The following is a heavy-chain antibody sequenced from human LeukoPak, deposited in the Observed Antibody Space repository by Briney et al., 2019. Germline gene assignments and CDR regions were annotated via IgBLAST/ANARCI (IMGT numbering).Heavy chain of an antibody. Sequence: SDTLSLTCAVFGASFNVYYWSWIRQPPRKGLEWIGEINHSGSTNYNPSLKTRVTISVATSKNQFSLKLSSVTAADTTIYYFARGIPNAFDIWGQGTLVTVSS. V-gene: IGHV4-34*01. J-gene: IGHJ3*02. CDR2: INHSGST. CDR3: ARGIPNAFDI. CDR1: GASFNVYY.